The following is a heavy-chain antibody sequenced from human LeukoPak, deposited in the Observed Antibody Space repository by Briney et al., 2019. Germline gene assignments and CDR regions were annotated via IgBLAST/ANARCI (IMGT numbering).Heavy chain of an antibody. D-gene: IGHD6-25*01. Sequence: GGSLRLSCAASGFTFSSYAMHWVRQAPGKGLEWVAVISYDGSNKYYADSVKGRFTISRDNSKNTLYLQMNSLRAEDTAVYYCARDGLAAATLHWCFDLWGRGALVTVSS. CDR2: ISYDGSNK. CDR1: GFTFSSYA. V-gene: IGHV3-30*04. J-gene: IGHJ2*01. CDR3: ARDGLAAATLHWCFDL.